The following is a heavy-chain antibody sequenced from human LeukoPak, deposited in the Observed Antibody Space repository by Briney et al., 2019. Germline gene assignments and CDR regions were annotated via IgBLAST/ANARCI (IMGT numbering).Heavy chain of an antibody. CDR3: ARDNPALRYFGSDY. CDR1: GFTFSSYW. D-gene: IGHD3-9*01. V-gene: IGHV3-7*01. Sequence: GGSLRLSCAASGFTFSSYWMSWVRQAPGKGLEWVANIKQDGSEKYYVDSVKGRFTISRDNAKNSLYLQMNSLRAEDTAVYYCARDNPALRYFGSDYWGQGTLVTVSS. J-gene: IGHJ4*02. CDR2: IKQDGSEK.